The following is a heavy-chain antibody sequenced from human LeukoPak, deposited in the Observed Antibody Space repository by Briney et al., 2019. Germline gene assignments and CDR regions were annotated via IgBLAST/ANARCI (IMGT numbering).Heavy chain of an antibody. Sequence: GGSLRLSCAASGFTFSSYWMSWVRQAPGKGLEWVANIKKDGSEKYYVDSVKGRFTISRDNAKNSLYLQMNSLRAEDTAVYYCARAPAYYYDSSGLNWGQGTLVTVSS. CDR3: ARAPAYYYDSSGLN. V-gene: IGHV3-7*01. CDR2: IKKDGSEK. J-gene: IGHJ4*02. CDR1: GFTFSSYW. D-gene: IGHD3-22*01.